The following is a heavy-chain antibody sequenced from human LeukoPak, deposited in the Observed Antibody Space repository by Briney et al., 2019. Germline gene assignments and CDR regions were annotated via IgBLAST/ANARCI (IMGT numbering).Heavy chain of an antibody. CDR3: ARGDVSYYDSSGYYYWSHYDY. CDR1: GFTFSTYG. CDR2: ISFDGSIK. V-gene: IGHV3-30*03. J-gene: IGHJ4*02. Sequence: GGSLRLSCAASGFTFSTYGIHWVRQAPGKGLEWVAVISFDGSIKFYADSVKGRFTLPRDNSKNTVDLQMNSLRAEDTAVYYCARGDVSYYDSSGYYYWSHYDYWGQGTLVTVSS. D-gene: IGHD3-22*01.